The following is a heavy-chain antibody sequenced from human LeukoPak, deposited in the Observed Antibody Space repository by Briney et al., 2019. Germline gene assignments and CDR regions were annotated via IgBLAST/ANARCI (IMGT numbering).Heavy chain of an antibody. CDR1: GFTFSNAW. D-gene: IGHD2-2*01. Sequence: GGSLRLSCAASGFTFSNAWMSWVRQAPGKGLEWVGRIKSKTDGGTTDYAAPVKGRFTISRDDSKNTLYLQMNSLKTEDTVVYYCTTYCSSTSCYPDYWGQGTLVTVSS. CDR2: IKSKTDGGTT. J-gene: IGHJ4*02. CDR3: TTYCSSTSCYPDY. V-gene: IGHV3-15*01.